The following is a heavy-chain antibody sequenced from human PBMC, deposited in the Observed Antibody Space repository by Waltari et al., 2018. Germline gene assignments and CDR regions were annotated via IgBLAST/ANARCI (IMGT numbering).Heavy chain of an antibody. CDR2: INHSGST. V-gene: IGHV4-34*01. Sequence: QVQLQQWGAGLLKPSETLSLTCAVYGGSFSGYYWSWIRQPPGKGLEWIGEINHSGSTNYNPSLKSRVTISVDTSKNQFSLKLSSVTAADTAVYYCARGRSIAARPRVFDYWGQGTLVTVSS. CDR3: ARGRSIAARPRVFDY. J-gene: IGHJ4*02. D-gene: IGHD6-6*01. CDR1: GGSFSGYY.